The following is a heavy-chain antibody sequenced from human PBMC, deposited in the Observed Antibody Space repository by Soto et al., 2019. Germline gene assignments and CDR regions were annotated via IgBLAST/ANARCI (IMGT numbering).Heavy chain of an antibody. CDR1: GFTFRDYA. J-gene: IGHJ4*02. CDR2: ISRSGDNT. CDR3: AKESAETGFGDY. D-gene: IGHD1-1*01. V-gene: IGHV3-23*01. Sequence: QLLESGGGLVQPGGSLRLSCAASGFTFRDYAMSWVRQAPGKGLEWVSAISRSGDNTYYADSVRARFTISRDNSKNTLYLQMNSLRVEDTALYYCAKESAETGFGDYWGQGTLVTVSS.